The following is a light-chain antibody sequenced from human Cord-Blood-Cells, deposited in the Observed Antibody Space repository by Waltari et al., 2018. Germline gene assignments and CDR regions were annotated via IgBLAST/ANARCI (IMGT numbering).Light chain of an antibody. CDR2: DAS. Sequence: DIQMTQSPSSLSASVGDRVTITCQASQDISNYLNWYQQKPGKAPKLLIYDASNLETGVPSRFGGSGTGTDFTFTISSLQPEDIATYYCQQYDNLPPFTVGPGTKVDIK. J-gene: IGKJ3*01. V-gene: IGKV1-33*01. CDR3: QQYDNLPPFT. CDR1: QDISNY.